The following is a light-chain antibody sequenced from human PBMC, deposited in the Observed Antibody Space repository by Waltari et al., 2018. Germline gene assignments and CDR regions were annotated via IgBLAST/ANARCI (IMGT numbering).Light chain of an antibody. J-gene: IGLJ2*01. V-gene: IGLV1-40*01. CDR2: GNN. Sequence: QSVLTQPPSVPGAPGQRVTIPCPGSSPNIGAGSDVLWYQPLPGAAPNLLIFGNNNRPSGVPDRFSGSKSGTSASLAIAGLQVEDDATYFCHSSDTSLSGGIFGGGTKLIVL. CDR1: SPNIGAGSD. CDR3: HSSDTSLSGGI.